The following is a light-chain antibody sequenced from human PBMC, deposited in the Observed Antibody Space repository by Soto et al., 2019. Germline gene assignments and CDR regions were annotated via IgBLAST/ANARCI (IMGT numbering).Light chain of an antibody. CDR2: GAS. CDR3: QQYGSSPQT. Sequence: EIVLTQSPGTLSLSPGERATLSCRASQTVSSSYIAWDQQKLGQAPRLLIYGASSRPTGIPDRFSGSGSGTDFPLTISRLEPEDFAVYYCQQYGSSPQTFGQGTKLESK. CDR1: QTVSSSY. V-gene: IGKV3-20*01. J-gene: IGKJ2*01.